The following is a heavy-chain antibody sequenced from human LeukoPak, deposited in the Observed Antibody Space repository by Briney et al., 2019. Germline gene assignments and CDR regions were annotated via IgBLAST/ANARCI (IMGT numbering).Heavy chain of an antibody. V-gene: IGHV3-9*01. J-gene: IGHJ5*02. CDR2: ISWNSGSI. CDR1: GFTFDDYA. CDR3: AKDIVATIKGWFDA. Sequence: GGSLRLSCAASGFTFDDYAMHWVRQAPGKGLEWVSGISWNSGSIGYADSVKGRFTISRDNAKNSLYLQMNSLRAEDTALYYCAKDIVATIKGWFDAWGQGTLVTVSS. D-gene: IGHD5-12*01.